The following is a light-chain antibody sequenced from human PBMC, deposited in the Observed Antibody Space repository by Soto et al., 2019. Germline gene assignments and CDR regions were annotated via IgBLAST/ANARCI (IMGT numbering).Light chain of an antibody. CDR2: GAS. CDR3: QQYNDWPQT. J-gene: IGKJ1*01. Sequence: EIVMTQSPATLSVSPGESATLSCRASQSVSGDLAWYQQATGQAPRLLIYGASTRATGIPAKFSGSGSGTEFTLTISSLQSEDFAIYYCQQYNDWPQTFGQGTKV. CDR1: QSVSGD. V-gene: IGKV3-15*01.